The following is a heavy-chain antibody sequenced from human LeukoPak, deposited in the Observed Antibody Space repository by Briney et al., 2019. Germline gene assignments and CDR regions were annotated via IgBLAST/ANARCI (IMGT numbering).Heavy chain of an antibody. V-gene: IGHV3-21*01. CDR2: ISTSSSYI. D-gene: IGHD1-26*01. J-gene: IGHJ4*02. CDR1: GFTFNRYN. CDR3: ARDKIVGATLFDY. Sequence: PGGSLRLSCAASGFTFNRYNMNWVRQAPGKGLEWVSSISTSSSYIYYADSVRGRFTISRDNAKNSLYLQMNSLRAEDTAVYYCARDKIVGATLFDYWGQGTLVTVSS.